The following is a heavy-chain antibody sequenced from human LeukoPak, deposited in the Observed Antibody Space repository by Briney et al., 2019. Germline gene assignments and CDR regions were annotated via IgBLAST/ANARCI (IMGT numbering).Heavy chain of an antibody. V-gene: IGHV4-59*08. J-gene: IGHJ1*01. Sequence: SETLSLTCSVSGGSVSSYYWSWIRQLPGKGLEWIGYIYYTGRTNYNPSLKSRVSISVDASKSQFSLKLSSVTAADTAVYYCASSNYYARYFHRWGQGTLVTVSS. D-gene: IGHD3-22*01. CDR2: IYYTGRT. CDR3: ASSNYYARYFHR. CDR1: GGSVSSYY.